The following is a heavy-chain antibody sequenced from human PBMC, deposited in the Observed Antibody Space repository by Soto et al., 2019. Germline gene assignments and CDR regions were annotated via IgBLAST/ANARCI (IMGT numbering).Heavy chain of an antibody. V-gene: IGHV4-39*01. CDR2: IYYSGIT. CDR3: ARQGYSGSWIAFDV. CDR1: GGSNRSTSYY. J-gene: IGHJ3*01. D-gene: IGHD6-13*01. Sequence: SETLSLTCPVSGGSNRSTSYYWGCIRQPPGKGLEWIGSIYYSGITNYNPSLKSRVSISVDTSKNQFSLKLSSVTAADTAVYHCARQGYSGSWIAFDVWGQGTMVT.